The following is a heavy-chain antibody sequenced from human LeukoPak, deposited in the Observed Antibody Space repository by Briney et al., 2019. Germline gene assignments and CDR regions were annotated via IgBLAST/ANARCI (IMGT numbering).Heavy chain of an antibody. CDR3: VRSRYTSRNFDSYGH. J-gene: IGHJ5*02. CDR1: GGSISSYY. CDR2: IYYSGNT. Sequence: SETLSLTCTVSGGSISSYYWSWIRQPPGKGLEWIGYIYYSGNTNYNPSLKSRVTISVDTSKNQFSLNLSSVTAADTAVYYCVRSRYTSRNFDSYGHWGQGTLVTVSS. V-gene: IGHV4-59*08. D-gene: IGHD3-16*02.